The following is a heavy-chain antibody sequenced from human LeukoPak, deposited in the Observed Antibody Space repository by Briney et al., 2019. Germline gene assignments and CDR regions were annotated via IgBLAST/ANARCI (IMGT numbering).Heavy chain of an antibody. CDR2: INHSGST. Sequence: PSETLSLTCAVYGGSFSDYSWSWIRQPPGKGLEWIGEINHSGSTNYNPSLKSRVTISVNTSKNQFSLKLSSVTAADTAVYYCARAYDYYDSSGYSTRPLDYWGQGTLSPSPQ. J-gene: IGHJ4*02. CDR3: ARAYDYYDSSGYSTRPLDY. CDR1: GGSFSDYS. V-gene: IGHV4-34*01. D-gene: IGHD3-22*01.